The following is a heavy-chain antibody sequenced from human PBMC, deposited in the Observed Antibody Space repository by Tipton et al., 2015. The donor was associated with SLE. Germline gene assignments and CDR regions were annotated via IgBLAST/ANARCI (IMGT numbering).Heavy chain of an antibody. CDR3: ARVQGYDSSGYLGWFDP. Sequence: TLSLTCTVSGGSVSSGSYYWSWIRQPPGKGLEWIGYIYYSGSTNYNPSLKSRVTISVDTSKNQFSLKLSSVTAADTAVYYCARVQGYDSSGYLGWFDPWGQGTLVTVSS. V-gene: IGHV4-61*01. CDR1: GGSVSSGSYY. J-gene: IGHJ5*02. CDR2: IYYSGST. D-gene: IGHD3-22*01.